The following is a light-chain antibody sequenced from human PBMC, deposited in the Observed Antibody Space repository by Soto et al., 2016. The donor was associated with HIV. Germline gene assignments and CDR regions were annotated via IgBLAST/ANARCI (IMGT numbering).Light chain of an antibody. CDR2: KDS. CDR3: YSAADNNWV. CDR1: VLAKKY. Sequence: SYELTQPSSASVSPGQTVRITCSGDVLAKKYARWFQQKPGQAPMLVIYKDSERPSGIPERFSGSSSGTTVTLTISGAQVEDEADYYCYSAADNNWVFGGGTKLTV. V-gene: IGLV3-27*01. J-gene: IGLJ3*02.